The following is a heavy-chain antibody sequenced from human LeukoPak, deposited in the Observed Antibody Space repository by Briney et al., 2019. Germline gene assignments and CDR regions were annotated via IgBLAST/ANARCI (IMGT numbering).Heavy chain of an antibody. D-gene: IGHD3-22*01. V-gene: IGHV5-51*01. J-gene: IGHJ4*02. CDR1: GYKFSNYW. CDR3: ARLYDSSGYSTYYFDY. Sequence: HGESLKISCKGSGYKFSNYWVAWVRQMPGKGLEWMGIIFPYDSDTRYSPSFQGQVTISADKSINMAYLQWSRLNASDTAMYYCARLYDSSGYSTYYFDYWGQGTLVTVSS. CDR2: IFPYDSDT.